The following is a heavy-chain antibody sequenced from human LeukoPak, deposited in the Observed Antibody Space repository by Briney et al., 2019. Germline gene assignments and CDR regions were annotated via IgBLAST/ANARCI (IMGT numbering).Heavy chain of an antibody. J-gene: IGHJ3*02. CDR3: ARDDSGPQAFDI. D-gene: IGHD2-15*01. CDR2: INSDGTTT. V-gene: IGHV3-74*01. Sequence: GGSLRLSCAASGFTFSSYWLHWVRQAPGKGLVWVSRINSDGTTTTYADSVKGRFTISIDNAKNTLHLQMNSLRTEDTAVYYCARDDSGPQAFDIWGQGTMVTVS. CDR1: GFTFSSYW.